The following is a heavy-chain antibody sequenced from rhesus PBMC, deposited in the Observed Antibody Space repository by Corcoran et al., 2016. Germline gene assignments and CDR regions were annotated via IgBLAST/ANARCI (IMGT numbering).Heavy chain of an antibody. V-gene: IGHV4S7*01. D-gene: IGHD3-16*01. CDR1: GGSISGGYY. CDR2: IYGNSATT. CDR3: ARDLYYYSGSYHNSLDV. J-gene: IGHJ5-2*02. Sequence: QVQLQESGPGLVKPSETLSLTCAVSGGSISGGYYWGWLRHHPGKGLEGIGNIYGNSATTYYNPSLKSRVTISKDTSKNQFSLKLSSVTAADMAVYYCARDLYYYSGSYHNSLDVWGRGVLVTVSS.